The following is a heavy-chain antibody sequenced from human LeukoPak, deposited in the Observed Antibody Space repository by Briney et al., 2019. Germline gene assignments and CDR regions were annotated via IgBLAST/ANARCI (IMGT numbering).Heavy chain of an antibody. CDR2: ISWNSGSI. Sequence: PGGSLRLSCAASGFTFDDYAMHWVRQAPGKGLEWVSGISWNSGSIGYADSVKGRFTISRDNAKNSLYLQMNSLRAEDTALYYCAKDRSPPGYYYDSSGLDYWGQGTLVTVSS. V-gene: IGHV3-9*01. J-gene: IGHJ4*02. CDR1: GFTFDDYA. D-gene: IGHD3-22*01. CDR3: AKDRSPPGYYYDSSGLDY.